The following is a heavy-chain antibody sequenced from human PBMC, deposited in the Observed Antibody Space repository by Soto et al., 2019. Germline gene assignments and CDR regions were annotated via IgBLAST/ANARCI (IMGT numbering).Heavy chain of an antibody. V-gene: IGHV3-9*01. D-gene: IGHD6-13*01. J-gene: IGHJ4*02. CDR3: ERGGSWGSDY. Sequence: GGSLRLSCAASGFTFDDYAMHWVRQAPGKGLEWVSGIRWNSGYIGYADSVKGRFTISRNSAKNSLYLQMNSLRAEDTAVYYCERGGSWGSDYWSPGTLVTVSS. CDR2: IRWNSGYI. CDR1: GFTFDDYA.